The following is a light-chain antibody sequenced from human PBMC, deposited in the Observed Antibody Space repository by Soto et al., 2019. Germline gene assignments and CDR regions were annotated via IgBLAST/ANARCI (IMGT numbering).Light chain of an antibody. J-gene: IGKJ4*01. V-gene: IGKV3-15*01. CDR2: GAS. CDR1: QSVSTN. Sequence: EIAMTQSPATLSVSPGDRATLFCRASQSVSTNLAWYQQKPGQAPRLLIYGASTRATGIPARFSGSGSGTEFTLTISSLQSEDFAIYYCQQYNNWPPLTFGGGTIVEIK. CDR3: QQYNNWPPLT.